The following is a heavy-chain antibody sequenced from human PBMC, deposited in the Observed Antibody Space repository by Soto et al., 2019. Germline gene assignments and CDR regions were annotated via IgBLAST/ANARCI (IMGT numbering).Heavy chain of an antibody. D-gene: IGHD2-2*01. CDR3: ARDLSPPRYCISTSCYGIYYYYGMDV. CDR1: GFTFSSYA. V-gene: IGHV3-30-3*01. J-gene: IGHJ6*02. Sequence: GGSLRLSCAASGFTFSSYAMHWVRQAPGKGLEWVAVISYDGSNKYYADSVKGRFTISRDNSKNTLYLQMNSLRAEDTAVYYCARDLSPPRYCISTSCYGIYYYYGMDVWGQGTTVTVSS. CDR2: ISYDGSNK.